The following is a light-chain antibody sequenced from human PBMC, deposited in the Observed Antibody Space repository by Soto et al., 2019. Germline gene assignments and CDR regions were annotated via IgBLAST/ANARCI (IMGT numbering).Light chain of an antibody. CDR3: MQSTQLPPT. CDR2: EVS. J-gene: IGKJ5*01. Sequence: LCIPVAPGQPASISCKSSQSLLHITGETFLFWCLQKPGQSPQLLIYEVSTRVSGVPDRFSGSGSGTDFTLEISRVETDDVGIYYCMQSTQLPPTFGQGTRLEIK. CDR1: QSLLHITGETF. V-gene: IGKV2D-29*02.